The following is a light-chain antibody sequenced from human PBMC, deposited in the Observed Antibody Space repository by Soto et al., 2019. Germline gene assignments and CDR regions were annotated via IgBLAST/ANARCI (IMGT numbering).Light chain of an antibody. V-gene: IGKV3-20*01. CDR2: GAS. CDR3: QQYARSPFT. J-gene: IGKJ2*01. Sequence: VLTQSPGALSLSPGERATLSCRASQSVTNNYLAWYQKKPGQAPRVLISGASNRATGIPDRFSGSGSGSDFTLTISRLEAEDFAVYYCQQYARSPFTFGQGTELEIK. CDR1: QSVTNNY.